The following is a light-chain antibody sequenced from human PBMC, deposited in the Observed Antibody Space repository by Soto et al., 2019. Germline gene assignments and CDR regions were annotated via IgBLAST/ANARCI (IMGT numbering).Light chain of an antibody. CDR2: DVT. V-gene: IGLV2-14*01. J-gene: IGLJ1*01. CDR3: SSYTSISTYV. Sequence: QSVLTQPASVSGSPGQSITISCTGTRSDVGGYNFVSWYQQHPDKAPKLMIYDVTNRPSGVSNRFTGSKSGNTASLTISGLQAEDEADYYCSSYTSISTYVFGTGTKVTVL. CDR1: RSDVGGYNF.